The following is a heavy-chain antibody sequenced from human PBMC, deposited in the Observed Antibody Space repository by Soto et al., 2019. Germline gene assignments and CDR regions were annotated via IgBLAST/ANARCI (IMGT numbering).Heavy chain of an antibody. J-gene: IGHJ4*02. CDR1: GYTFTSYG. CDR2: IGGYKGNT. V-gene: IGHV1-18*01. Sequence: ASVKVSCKASGYTFTSYGISWVRQAPGQGLEWMGWIGGYKGNTNYAQKLQGRVTLTTDTSTSTAYMELRSLRSDDTAVYYCAPHTLDTGMPSGYWGKEPLVTVPS. D-gene: IGHD5-18*01. CDR3: APHTLDTGMPSGY.